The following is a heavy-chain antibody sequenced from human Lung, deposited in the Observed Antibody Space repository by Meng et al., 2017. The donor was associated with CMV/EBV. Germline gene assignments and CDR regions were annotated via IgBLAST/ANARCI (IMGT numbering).Heavy chain of an antibody. D-gene: IGHD1-26*01. V-gene: IGHV3-66*02. CDR3: ARDMYWDQSYHGMDV. CDR2: FYSGGST. Sequence: GGSXRLXCAASGFTFDDYAMHWVRQAPGKGLEWVSVFYSGGSTYYADSVKGRFTVSRDNSKNTLYLQMNSLRVEDTGIYYCARDMYWDQSYHGMDVWGRGTTVTVSS. J-gene: IGHJ6*02. CDR1: GFTFDDYA.